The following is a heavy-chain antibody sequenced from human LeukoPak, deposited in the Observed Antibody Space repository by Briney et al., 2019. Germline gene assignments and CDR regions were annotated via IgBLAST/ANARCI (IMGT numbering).Heavy chain of an antibody. D-gene: IGHD6-13*01. CDR3: SRLNIIGSSTVHHFDY. Sequence: MASETLSLTCTVSGASISVYYWSWTRQPPGKGLEYIAYIYYSGSTNYNPSLNGRVTISVDTSRNQFSLKLSFVTAADKDVYYCSRLNIIGSSTVHHFDYWGQGTLVTVSS. V-gene: IGHV4-59*08. CDR1: GASISVYY. J-gene: IGHJ4*02. CDR2: IYYSGST.